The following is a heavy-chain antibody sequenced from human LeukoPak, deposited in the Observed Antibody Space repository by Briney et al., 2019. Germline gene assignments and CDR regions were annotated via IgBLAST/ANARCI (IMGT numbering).Heavy chain of an antibody. CDR1: GFTFDDYA. Sequence: LAGGSLRLSCAASGFTFDDYAMHWVRQAPGKGLEWVSGISWNSGSIGYADSVKGRFTISRDNAKNSLYLQMNSLRAEDTALYYCAKGGFGELLISSGFDYWGQGTLVTVSS. CDR3: AKGGFGELLISSGFDY. CDR2: ISWNSGSI. J-gene: IGHJ4*02. V-gene: IGHV3-9*01. D-gene: IGHD3-10*01.